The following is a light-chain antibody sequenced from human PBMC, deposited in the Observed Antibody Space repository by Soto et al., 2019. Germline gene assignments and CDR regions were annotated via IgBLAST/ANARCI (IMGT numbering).Light chain of an antibody. CDR2: GAS. J-gene: IGKJ1*01. CDR1: QSVSSSY. V-gene: IGKV3-20*01. Sequence: EIVLTQSPGTLSLSPGERATLSCRASQSVSSSYLAWYQQKPGQAPRLLIYGASSRATGIPDRFSGSGSGTDFTLTIIILEPEEVAVYYFQQDGQSPGPFGQGTKVEIK. CDR3: QQDGQSPGP.